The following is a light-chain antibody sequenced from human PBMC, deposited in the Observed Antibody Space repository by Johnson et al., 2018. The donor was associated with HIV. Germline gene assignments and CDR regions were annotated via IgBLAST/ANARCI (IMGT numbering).Light chain of an antibody. Sequence: QSVLTQPPSVSAAPGQMVTISCSGSSSNIGDNYVSWYQLLPGTAPKLLIYDNTKRPSGIPDRFSGSKSGTSATLGITGLQPGDEADYYCGTWDSSLTTSYVFGTGTKVTVL. V-gene: IGLV1-51*01. CDR2: DNT. CDR3: GTWDSSLTTSYV. CDR1: SSNIGDNY. J-gene: IGLJ1*01.